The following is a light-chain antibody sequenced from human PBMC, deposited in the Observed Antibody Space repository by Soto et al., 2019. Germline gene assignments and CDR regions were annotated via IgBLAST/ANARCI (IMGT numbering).Light chain of an antibody. CDR1: QGVSSD. Sequence: EIVMTQSPATLSVSPGERATLSCRASQGVSSDLAWYQQKPGQAPRLLIYGASTRATGVPARFSGSGSGTEFTLTISNLQSEDFEVYYCQQYNNWPPWTFGQGTKVEIK. V-gene: IGKV3-15*01. CDR2: GAS. CDR3: QQYNNWPPWT. J-gene: IGKJ1*01.